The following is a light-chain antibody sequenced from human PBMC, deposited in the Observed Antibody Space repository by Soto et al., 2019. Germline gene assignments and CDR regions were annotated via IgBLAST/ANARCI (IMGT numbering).Light chain of an antibody. Sequence: QSVLTQPPSVSAAPGQKVTISCSGSSSNIGGNSVSWYQQLPGTAPKLLIYDDNKRPSGIPDRFSGSKSGTSATLGITGFQTGDEAYYYCGSWDSSLSAYVFGTGTEVTVL. CDR3: GSWDSSLSAYV. J-gene: IGLJ1*01. CDR2: DDN. V-gene: IGLV1-51*01. CDR1: SSNIGGNS.